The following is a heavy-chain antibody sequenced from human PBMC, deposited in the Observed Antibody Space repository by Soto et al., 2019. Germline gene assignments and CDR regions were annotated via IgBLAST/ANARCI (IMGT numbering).Heavy chain of an antibody. CDR1: WYTLTSFD. J-gene: IGHJ6*03. Sequence: APVKVSCKASWYTLTSFDINWGRQAPGQRLEWMGWMNPNSGNTGYAQKFQGRVTMTRNTSISTAYMELSSLRSEDTAVYYCARVAVRGVSYYYYYMDVWGKGTTVTVSS. CDR3: ARVAVRGVSYYYYYMDV. D-gene: IGHD3-10*01. V-gene: IGHV1-8*01. CDR2: MNPNSGNT.